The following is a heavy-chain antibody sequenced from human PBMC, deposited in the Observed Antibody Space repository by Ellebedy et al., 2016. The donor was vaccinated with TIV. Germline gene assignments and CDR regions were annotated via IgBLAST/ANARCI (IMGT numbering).Heavy chain of an antibody. CDR1: GDTFTNYY. Sequence: ASVKVSCKASGDTFTNYYIHWVRQAPGQGLEWMGWVDPNSGGTDYAQKFQARVTMTRDTSITTAYMELTGLRSDDTGVYYCARSLTSKKPLDSWGQGTLLTVSS. D-gene: IGHD3-9*01. J-gene: IGHJ4*02. CDR2: VDPNSGGT. CDR3: ARSLTSKKPLDS. V-gene: IGHV1-2*02.